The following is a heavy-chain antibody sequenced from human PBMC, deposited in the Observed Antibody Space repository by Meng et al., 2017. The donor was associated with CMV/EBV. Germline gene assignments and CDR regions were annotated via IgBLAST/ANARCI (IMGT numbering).Heavy chain of an antibody. J-gene: IGHJ4*02. CDR1: GFTFSSYW. CDR3: AKDQGEVEYYYGSVEYTPDDYYFDY. D-gene: IGHD3-10*01. Sequence: GGSLRLSCAASGFTFSSYWMSWVRQAPGKGLEWVANIKQDGSEKYYVDSVKGRFTISRDNAKNSLYLQMNSLRAEDTAVYYCAKDQGEVEYYYGSVEYTPDDYYFDYWGQGTLVTV. CDR2: IKQDGSEK. V-gene: IGHV3-7*03.